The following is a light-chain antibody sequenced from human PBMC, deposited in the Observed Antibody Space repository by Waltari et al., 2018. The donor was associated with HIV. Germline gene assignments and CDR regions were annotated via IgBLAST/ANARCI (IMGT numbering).Light chain of an antibody. Sequence: QSALTQPASVSGSPGQSITIPCPGTSCDVGSYNLVPWSQLPPGKAPNLMIYEVTKRPSGVSNHFSASKSGNTASLTISGLQAEDEADYYCCSYAGGNTLVFGGGTKLTVL. CDR1: SCDVGSYNL. CDR3: CSYAGGNTLV. J-gene: IGLJ2*01. CDR2: EVT. V-gene: IGLV2-23*02.